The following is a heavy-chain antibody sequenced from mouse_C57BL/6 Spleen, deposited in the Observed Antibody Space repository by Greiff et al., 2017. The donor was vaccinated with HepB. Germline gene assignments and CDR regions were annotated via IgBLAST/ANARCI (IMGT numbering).Heavy chain of an antibody. CDR2: INPNNGGT. CDR3: ARLYYGNFLYAMDY. CDR1: GYTFTDYN. J-gene: IGHJ4*01. Sequence: VQLQQSGPELVKPGASVKMSCKASGYTFTDYNMHWVKQSHGKSLEWIGYINPNNGGTSYNQKFKGKATLTVNKSSSTAYMELRSLTSEDSAVYYCARLYYGNFLYAMDYWGQGTSVTVSS. V-gene: IGHV1-22*01. D-gene: IGHD2-1*01.